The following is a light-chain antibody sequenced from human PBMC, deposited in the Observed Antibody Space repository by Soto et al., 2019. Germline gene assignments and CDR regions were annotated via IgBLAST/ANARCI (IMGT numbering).Light chain of an antibody. CDR3: AAWDDSLNAWV. J-gene: IGLJ3*02. CDR2: SDN. CDR1: RSNIGSSN. Sequence: QSVLTQPPSASGTPGQRVTISCSGSRSNIGSSNVNWYQQLPGTAPKVLIYSDNVRPLGVPDRVSGSKSGTSASLAISGLQSEDEADYYCAAWDDSLNAWVFGGGTKLTVL. V-gene: IGLV1-44*01.